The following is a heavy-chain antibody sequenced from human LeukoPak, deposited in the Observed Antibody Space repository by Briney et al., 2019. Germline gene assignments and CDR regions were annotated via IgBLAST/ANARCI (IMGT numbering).Heavy chain of an antibody. CDR1: GGSISSYY. D-gene: IGHD3-3*01. CDR3: ARDGAHYDFWSGYWARSHDAFDI. Sequence: SETLSLTCTVSGGSISSYYWSWLRQPPGKGLEWIGYIYYSGSTNYNPSLKSRVTISVDTSKNQFSLKLSSVTAADTAVYYCARDGAHYDFWSGYWARSHDAFDIWGQGTMVTVSS. V-gene: IGHV4-59*01. J-gene: IGHJ3*02. CDR2: IYYSGST.